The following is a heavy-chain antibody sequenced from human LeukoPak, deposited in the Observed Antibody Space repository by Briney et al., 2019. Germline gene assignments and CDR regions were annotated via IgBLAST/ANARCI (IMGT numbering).Heavy chain of an antibody. D-gene: IGHD3-10*01. CDR3: ARDPRGGTLDY. CDR1: GFTFSSYW. Sequence: GGSLRLSCAASGFTFSSYWMHWVRQAPGKGLVWVSRIHSDGRSTDYADSVKGRFTISRDNAKNTLHLQMNSLRAEDTAVYYCARDPRGGTLDYWGQGALVTVSS. CDR2: IHSDGRST. V-gene: IGHV3-74*01. J-gene: IGHJ4*02.